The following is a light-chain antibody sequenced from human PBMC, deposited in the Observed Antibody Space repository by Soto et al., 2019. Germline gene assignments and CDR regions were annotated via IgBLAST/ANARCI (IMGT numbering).Light chain of an antibody. CDR2: EGS. V-gene: IGLV2-23*01. J-gene: IGLJ3*02. CDR1: SSDVGSYNL. Sequence: QSALTQPASVSGSPGQSITISCTGTSSDVGSYNLVSWYQQHPGKAPELMIYEGSKRPSGVSNRFSGSKSGNTASLTISGLQAEDEADYYCCSYAGSSTPFGGGTKVTVL. CDR3: CSYAGSSTP.